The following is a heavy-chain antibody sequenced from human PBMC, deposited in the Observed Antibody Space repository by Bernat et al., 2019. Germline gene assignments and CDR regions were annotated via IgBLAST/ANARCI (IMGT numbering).Heavy chain of an antibody. D-gene: IGHD2-2*01. CDR3: ARVLGYCSSTSCNYYYGMDV. CDR1: GFTFSDYY. CDR2: ISSSSSYT. V-gene: IGHV3-11*05. Sequence: QVQLVESGGGLVQPGGSLRLSCAASGFTFSDYYMSWIRQAPGKGLEWVSYISSSSSYTNYADSVKGRFIISRDNAKNSLYLQMNSLRAEDTAVYYCARVLGYCSSTSCNYYYGMDVWGQGTTVTVSS. J-gene: IGHJ6*02.